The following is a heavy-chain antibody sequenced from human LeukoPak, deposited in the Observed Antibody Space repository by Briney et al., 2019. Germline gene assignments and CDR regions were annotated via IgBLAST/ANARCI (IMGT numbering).Heavy chain of an antibody. J-gene: IGHJ4*02. D-gene: IGHD6-19*01. V-gene: IGHV4-59*13. CDR2: IYYSGGA. CDR3: AKVQWPDGKGVGVLDY. Sequence: PSETLSLTCTVSGASITTYYWSWTRQPPGKGLEWIGSIYYSGGANYNPSLKSRLAISVDTSKNQFSLKLTSVTPADTAVYYCAKVQWPDGKGVGVLDYWGQGILVTVSS. CDR1: GASITTYY.